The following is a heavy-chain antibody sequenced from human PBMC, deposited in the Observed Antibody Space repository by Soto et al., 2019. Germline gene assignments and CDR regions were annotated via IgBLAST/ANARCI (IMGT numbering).Heavy chain of an antibody. D-gene: IGHD1-26*01. J-gene: IGHJ4*02. V-gene: IGHV4-28*01. CDR3: ARSRAWSGSYYGYFDY. CDR2: IYYSGST. CDR1: GYSIGSSNW. Sequence: SETLSLTCAVSGYSIGSSNWWGWIRHPPGKELKWIGYIYYSGSTYYNPSLKSRVTMSVDTSKNQFSLKLSSVTAVDTAVYYCARSRAWSGSYYGYFDYWGQGTLVTVSS.